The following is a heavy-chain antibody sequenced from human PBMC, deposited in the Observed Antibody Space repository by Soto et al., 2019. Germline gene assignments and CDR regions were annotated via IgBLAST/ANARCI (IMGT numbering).Heavy chain of an antibody. Sequence: PSETLSLTCTVSGGSISSGDYYWHWIRQPPEKGLEWIGYIYYSGSTYYNPSLKSQITISVDTSKNQFSLKLNSVTAADTAVYYCARSRRRNYGDYGAFDYWGQGTLVTVS. CDR3: ARSRRRNYGDYGAFDY. CDR1: GGSISSGDYY. V-gene: IGHV4-30-4*01. D-gene: IGHD4-17*01. J-gene: IGHJ4*02. CDR2: IYYSGST.